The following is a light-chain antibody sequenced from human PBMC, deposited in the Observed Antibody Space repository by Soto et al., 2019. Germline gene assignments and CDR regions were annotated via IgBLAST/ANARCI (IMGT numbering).Light chain of an antibody. CDR1: SGSIAGNY. J-gene: IGLJ2*01. Sequence: FMLTQPHSVSESPGKTVTISCTRSSGSIAGNYVQWYQQCPGSAPTSMIFENNQRPSGVPDRFSGSIDSSSNSASLTISGLKTEDEADYYCQSYDSSNHVVFGGGTKVTVL. CDR3: QSYDSSNHVV. V-gene: IGLV6-57*04. CDR2: ENN.